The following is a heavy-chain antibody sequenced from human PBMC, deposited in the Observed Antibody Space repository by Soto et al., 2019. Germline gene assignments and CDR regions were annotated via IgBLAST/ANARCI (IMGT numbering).Heavy chain of an antibody. CDR3: ARASGYCTNGVCYMADY. CDR2: MNPNSGNT. V-gene: IGHV1-8*01. J-gene: IGHJ4*02. D-gene: IGHD2-8*01. Sequence: ASVKVSCKASGYTFTSYDINWVRQATGQGLEWMGWMNPNSGNTGYAQKFQGRVTMTRNTSISTAYMELSSLRSEDTAVYYCARASGYCTNGVCYMADYWGQGTLVTVSS. CDR1: GYTFTSYD.